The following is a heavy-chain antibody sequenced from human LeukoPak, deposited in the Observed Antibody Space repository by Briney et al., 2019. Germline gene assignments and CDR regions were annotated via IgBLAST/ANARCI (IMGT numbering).Heavy chain of an antibody. CDR3: AKVKLVAASFDY. D-gene: IGHD5-12*01. CDR2: ISGSGGST. CDR1: GFTFSSYG. J-gene: IGHJ4*02. V-gene: IGHV3-23*01. Sequence: GGSLRLSCVASGFTFSSYGMSWVRQAPGKGLEWVSAISGSGGSTYYADSVKGRFTISRDNSKNTLYLQMNSLRAEDTAVYYCAKVKLVAASFDYWGQGTLVTVSS.